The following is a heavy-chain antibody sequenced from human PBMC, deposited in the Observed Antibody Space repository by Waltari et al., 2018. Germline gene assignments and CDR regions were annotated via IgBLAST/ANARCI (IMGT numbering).Heavy chain of an antibody. V-gene: IGHV1-2*02. D-gene: IGHD3-10*01. CDR3: ARDPIIAGVFFDM. CDR1: GHTFGAYY. J-gene: IGHJ3*02. CDR2: INPNNGNT. Sequence: QVQLVKSGAEVKKPGASVTVSCKTSGHTFGAYYIHWLRQAPGQSPEWMGWINPNNGNTKYAQKFQDRVTITRDKSVSTVYMELSSLKSDDTAIFYCARDPIIAGVFFDMWGQGTMVTVSS.